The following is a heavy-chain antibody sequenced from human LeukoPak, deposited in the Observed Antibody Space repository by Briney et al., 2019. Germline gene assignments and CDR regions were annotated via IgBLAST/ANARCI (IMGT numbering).Heavy chain of an antibody. Sequence: GASVKVSCTASGYTFTGYYMHWVRQAPGQGLEWMGWINPNSGGTNYAQKFQGRVTMTRDTSISTAYMELSRLRSDDTAVYYCASPGILIDGTTFYYYYGMDVWGQGTTVTVSS. J-gene: IGHJ6*02. CDR2: INPNSGGT. D-gene: IGHD1-1*01. CDR1: GYTFTGYY. CDR3: ASPGILIDGTTFYYYYGMDV. V-gene: IGHV1-2*02.